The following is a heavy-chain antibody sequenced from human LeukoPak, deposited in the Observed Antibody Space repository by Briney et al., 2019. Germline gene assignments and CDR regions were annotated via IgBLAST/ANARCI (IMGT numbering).Heavy chain of an antibody. Sequence: ASVKVSCKASGYTSTGYYMHWVRQAPGQGLEWMGRINPNSGGTNYAQKFQGRVTMTRDTSISTAYMELSRLRSDDTAVYYCARGPKYSSGWSYWGQGTLVTVSS. CDR1: GYTSTGYY. D-gene: IGHD6-19*01. CDR3: ARGPKYSSGWSY. CDR2: INPNSGGT. V-gene: IGHV1-2*06. J-gene: IGHJ4*02.